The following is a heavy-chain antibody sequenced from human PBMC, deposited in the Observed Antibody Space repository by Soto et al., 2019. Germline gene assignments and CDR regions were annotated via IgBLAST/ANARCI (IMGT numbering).Heavy chain of an antibody. D-gene: IGHD2-2*02. J-gene: IGHJ4*02. CDR1: GGSITTGGSY. V-gene: IGHV4-31*03. CDR3: ARARFQVLYGKPYFDS. CDR2: IYHSGNT. Sequence: SETLSLTCTVSGGSITTGGSYWSWIRQHPGKGLEWIGNIYHSGNTYYNPSLKSRLTISVDTSKNHFSLMVDSVTAADTAVYYCARARFQVLYGKPYFDSWGQGTLVSVSS.